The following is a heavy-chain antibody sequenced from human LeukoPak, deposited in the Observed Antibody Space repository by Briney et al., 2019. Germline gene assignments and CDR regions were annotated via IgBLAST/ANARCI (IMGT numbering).Heavy chain of an antibody. V-gene: IGHV1-2*02. CDR1: GYTFTVHY. CDR2: INPNTGGT. Sequence: ASVKVSCKASGYTFTVHYIHWMRQAPGQGLEWMGWINPNTGGTKYAEKFQGRVTMTRDTSITTAYMELSRLTSDDTAVYYCARVYRGPDYWGQGTLVTVSS. J-gene: IGHJ4*02. CDR3: ARVYRGPDY. D-gene: IGHD3-10*01.